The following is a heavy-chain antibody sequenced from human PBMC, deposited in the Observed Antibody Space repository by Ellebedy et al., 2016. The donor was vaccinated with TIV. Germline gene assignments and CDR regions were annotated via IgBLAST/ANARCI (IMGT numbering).Heavy chain of an antibody. CDR1: GFTFSRYG. CDR2: ISYDGSNK. D-gene: IGHD2-21*02. J-gene: IGHJ4*02. V-gene: IGHV3-30*03. Sequence: GESLKISCAASGFTFSRYGMHWVRQAPGKGLEWVAVISYDGSNKYYADSVKGRFTISRDNSKNTLYLQMNNLGAEDTAVFYCARDRHVDRGDCLDYWGQGTLVTVSS. CDR3: ARDRHVDRGDCLDY.